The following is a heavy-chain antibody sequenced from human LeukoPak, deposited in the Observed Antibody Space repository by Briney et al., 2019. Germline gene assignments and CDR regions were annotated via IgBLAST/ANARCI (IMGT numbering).Heavy chain of an antibody. CDR2: IYPGDSDT. J-gene: IGHJ3*02. CDR1: GYSFNIYW. D-gene: IGHD5-18*01. V-gene: IGHV5-51*01. Sequence: GESLKISCKGSGYSFNIYWIGWVRQMPGKGLEWMGIIYPGDSDTRYCPSFQGQVTISADKSISTAYLQWSSLKASDTAMYYCARSEYSYGADAFDIWGQGTMVTVSS. CDR3: ARSEYSYGADAFDI.